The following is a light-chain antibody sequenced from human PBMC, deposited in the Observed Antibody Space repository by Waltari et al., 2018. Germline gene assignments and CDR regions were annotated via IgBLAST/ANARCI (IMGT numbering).Light chain of an antibody. Sequence: EVVLTQSPGTLSLSPGDRATLSCRASQSVGKYLAWYQQKPGQAPRLLIYHASTRAPGLPDRFSGSGSGTDFSLTISRLEPEDFAVYFCQKYDYLPATFGQGTKVEIK. CDR3: QKYDYLPAT. V-gene: IGKV3-20*01. CDR1: QSVGKY. J-gene: IGKJ1*01. CDR2: HAS.